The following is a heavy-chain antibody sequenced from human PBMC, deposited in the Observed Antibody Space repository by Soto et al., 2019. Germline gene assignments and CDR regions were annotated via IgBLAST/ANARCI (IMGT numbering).Heavy chain of an antibody. Sequence: PGGSLRLSCAAPGFTFSSYAMHWVRQAPGKGLEWVAVISYDGSNKYYADSVKGRFTISRDNSKNTLYLQMNSLRAEDTAVYFCARGRGSSGWYKDYWGQGTLVTVSS. CDR1: GFTFSSYA. J-gene: IGHJ4*02. CDR3: ARGRGSSGWYKDY. V-gene: IGHV3-30-3*01. D-gene: IGHD6-19*01. CDR2: ISYDGSNK.